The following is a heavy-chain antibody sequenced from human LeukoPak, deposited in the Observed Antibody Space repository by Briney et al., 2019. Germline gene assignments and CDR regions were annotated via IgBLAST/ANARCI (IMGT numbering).Heavy chain of an antibody. Sequence: SETLSLTCAVSGGSISSSSYYSGWIRQPPGKGLEWIGSISYSGSTYYNPSLKSRVTISVDTSKNQFSLKLTSVTATDTAMYYCARQDSEGRWPNDYWGQGTLVTVSS. J-gene: IGHJ4*02. CDR3: ARQDSEGRWPNDY. CDR1: GGSISSSSYY. D-gene: IGHD5-24*01. V-gene: IGHV4-39*01. CDR2: ISYSGST.